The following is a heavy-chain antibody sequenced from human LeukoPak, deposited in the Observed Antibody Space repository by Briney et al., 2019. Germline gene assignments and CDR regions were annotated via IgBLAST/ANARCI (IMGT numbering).Heavy chain of an antibody. CDR2: ISSSSGYI. CDR1: GFTFNSYS. D-gene: IGHD2-2*01. J-gene: IGHJ4*02. Sequence: AGGSLRLPCAASGFTFNSYSMNWVRQTPGKGLEWVSSISSSSGYINYADSVKGRFTVSRDNAKNSLYLQMNSLRAEDTAVYYCARDSGYCSSTGCYVHYFDYWGQGTLVTVSS. V-gene: IGHV3-21*01. CDR3: ARDSGYCSSTGCYVHYFDY.